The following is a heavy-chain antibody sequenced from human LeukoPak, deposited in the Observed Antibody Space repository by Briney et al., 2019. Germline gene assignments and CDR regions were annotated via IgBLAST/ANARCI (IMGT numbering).Heavy chain of an antibody. V-gene: IGHV3-23*01. J-gene: IGHJ4*02. D-gene: IGHD1-7*01. CDR2: ISGSGGGT. CDR3: AKDERNWNYNLASQTYD. CDR1: GFTFSSYS. Sequence: HPGGSLRLSCVASGFTFSSYSMTWVRQAPGKGLECVSVISGSGGGTYYADSVKGRFTISRDNSKNTLYLQMSSLRAEDTAVYYCAKDERNWNYNLASQTYDWGQGTLVTVSS.